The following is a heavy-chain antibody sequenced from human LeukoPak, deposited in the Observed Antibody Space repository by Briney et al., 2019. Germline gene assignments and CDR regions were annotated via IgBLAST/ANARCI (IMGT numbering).Heavy chain of an antibody. CDR3: AKDQSGYCXNGVCPSYDF. J-gene: IGHJ4*02. CDR1: GFTFTNYA. Sequence: AGGSLRLSCAASGFTFTNYAMTWVRQAPGKGLEWVSAISGSAGSTYYADSVKGRFTISRDNSRNTLYLQMNGLRAEDTAMYYXAKDQSGYCXNGVCPSYDFWGQGTLVTVSS. CDR2: ISGSAGST. D-gene: IGHD2-8*01. V-gene: IGHV3-23*01.